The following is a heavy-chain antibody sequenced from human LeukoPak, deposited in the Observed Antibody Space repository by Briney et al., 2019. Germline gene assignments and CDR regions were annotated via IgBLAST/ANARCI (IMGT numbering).Heavy chain of an antibody. V-gene: IGHV3-23*01. CDR2: ISGSGGST. CDR1: GFTFSSYA. Sequence: PGGSLRLSCAASGFTFSSYAMSWVRQAPGKGLEWVSAISGSGGSTYYADSVKGRFTISRDNSKNTLYLQMNSLRAEDTAVYYCAKDSWYCSSTSCYSLNAFDIWGQGTMVTVSS. CDR3: AKDSWYCSSTSCYSLNAFDI. J-gene: IGHJ3*02. D-gene: IGHD2-2*02.